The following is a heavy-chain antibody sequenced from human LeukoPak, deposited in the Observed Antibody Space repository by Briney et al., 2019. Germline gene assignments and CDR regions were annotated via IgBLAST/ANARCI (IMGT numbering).Heavy chain of an antibody. D-gene: IGHD3-22*01. J-gene: IGHJ4*02. CDR1: GFTFDDYA. Sequence: PGGSLRLSCAASGFTFDDYAMHWVRQAPGKGLEWVSGISWNSGSIGYADSVKGRFTISRDNAKNSLYLQMNSLRAEDTALYYCAKDNGYDSSYIDYWGQGTLVTVSS. CDR2: ISWNSGSI. CDR3: AKDNGYDSSYIDY. V-gene: IGHV3-9*01.